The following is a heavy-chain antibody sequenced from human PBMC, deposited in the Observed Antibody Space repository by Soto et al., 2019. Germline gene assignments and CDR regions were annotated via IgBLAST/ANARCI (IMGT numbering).Heavy chain of an antibody. CDR2: ISYDGSNK. D-gene: IGHD6-13*01. Sequence: GGSLRLSCAASGFTFSSYGMHWVRQAPGKGLEWVAVISYDGSNKYYADSVKGRFTISRDNSKNTLYLQMNSLRAEDTAVYYCAKDQGYSSSWYEGWGQGTLVTVSS. V-gene: IGHV3-30*18. J-gene: IGHJ4*02. CDR3: AKDQGYSSSWYEG. CDR1: GFTFSSYG.